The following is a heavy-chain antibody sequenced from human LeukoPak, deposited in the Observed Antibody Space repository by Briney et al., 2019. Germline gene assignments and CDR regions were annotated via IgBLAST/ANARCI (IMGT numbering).Heavy chain of an antibody. V-gene: IGHV4-59*01. J-gene: IGHJ4*02. CDR3: ARSGGLPDY. Sequence: SETLSLTCTVSGDSIGSFYWSWIRQPPGKGLEWIGWIHYSGSTSYNPSLKSRVTISVDTSKNQFSLKLSSVTAADTAVYYCARSGGLPDYWGQGTLVTVSS. CDR2: IHYSGST. D-gene: IGHD3-10*01. CDR1: GDSIGSFY.